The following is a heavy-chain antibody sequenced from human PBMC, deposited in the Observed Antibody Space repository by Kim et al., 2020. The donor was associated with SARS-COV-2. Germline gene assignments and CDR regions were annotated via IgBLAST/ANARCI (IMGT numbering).Heavy chain of an antibody. CDR1: GGSISSGSYY. D-gene: IGHD3-10*01. Sequence: SETLSLTCTVSGGSISSGSYYWSWIRQPAGKGLEWIGRIYTSGSTNYNPSLKSRVTISVDTSKNQFSLKLSSVTAADTAVYYCAREGYYGSGSYYIRPVYDYYYYGMDVWGQGTTVTVSS. J-gene: IGHJ6*02. CDR3: AREGYYGSGSYYIRPVYDYYYYGMDV. V-gene: IGHV4-61*02. CDR2: IYTSGST.